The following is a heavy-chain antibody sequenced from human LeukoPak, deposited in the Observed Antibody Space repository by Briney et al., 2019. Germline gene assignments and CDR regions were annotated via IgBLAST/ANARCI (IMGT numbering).Heavy chain of an antibody. J-gene: IGHJ3*02. CDR3: ARRVVPAAIGAFDI. V-gene: IGHV1-2*02. CDR1: GYTFTGYY. Sequence: ASVTVSCKASGYTFTGYYMHWVRQAPGQGLEGMGWINLNSGGTNYAQKFQGRVTMTRDMSISTAYMELSRLRSDDTAVYYCARRVVPAAIGAFDIWGQGTMVTVSS. D-gene: IGHD2-2*01. CDR2: INLNSGGT.